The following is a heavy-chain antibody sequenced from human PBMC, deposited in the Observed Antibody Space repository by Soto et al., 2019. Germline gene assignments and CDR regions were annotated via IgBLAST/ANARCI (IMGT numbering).Heavy chain of an antibody. Sequence: QVQLQESGPGLVKPSGTLSLTCAVSGGSISSSNWWSWVRQPPGKGLEWIGEIYHSGSTNYNPSPKSRVTISVDKSKNKFYLKLSSVTAADTAVYYCARGWVRGLSIRGGDYWGQGTLVTVSS. J-gene: IGHJ4*02. CDR2: IYHSGST. CDR3: ARGWVRGLSIRGGDY. CDR1: GGSISSSNW. V-gene: IGHV4-4*02. D-gene: IGHD3-10*01.